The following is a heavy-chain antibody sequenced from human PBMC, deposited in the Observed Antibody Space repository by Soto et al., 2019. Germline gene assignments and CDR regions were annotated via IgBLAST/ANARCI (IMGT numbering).Heavy chain of an antibody. Sequence: GGSLRLSCAASGFTFSSYAVHWVRQAPGKGLEYVSAISSNGGSIYYGNSVKGRFTISRDNSKNTLYLQMGSLRAEDMAVYYCARLHNYHHGMDVWGQGTTVTVSS. V-gene: IGHV3-64*01. CDR1: GFTFSSYA. D-gene: IGHD4-4*01. CDR3: ARLHNYHHGMDV. CDR2: ISSNGGSI. J-gene: IGHJ6*02.